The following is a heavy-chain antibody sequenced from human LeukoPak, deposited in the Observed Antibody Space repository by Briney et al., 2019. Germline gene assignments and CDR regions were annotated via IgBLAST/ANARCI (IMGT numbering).Heavy chain of an antibody. J-gene: IGHJ4*02. V-gene: IGHV3-74*01. CDR2: INGGGSL. Sequence: GGSLRLSCAASGLTFSTYWMHWVRQAPGKGLVWVSRINGGGSLSYADSVKGRFTISRDNTKNMLYLQMNSLRAEDTAVYYCAGGASSTVHYWGQGTLVTVSS. CDR3: AGGASSTVHY. D-gene: IGHD6-13*01. CDR1: GLTFSTYW.